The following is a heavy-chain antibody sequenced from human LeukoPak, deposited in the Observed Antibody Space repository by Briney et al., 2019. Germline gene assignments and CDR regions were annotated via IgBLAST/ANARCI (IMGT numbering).Heavy chain of an antibody. J-gene: IGHJ4*02. V-gene: IGHV3-30-3*01. CDR2: ISYDGTNK. Sequence: GGSLRLSCAASGFTFSSNAMHWVRQAPGKGLEWVAVISYDGTNKYHADSVKGRFTISRDNSKNMLYLQMNSLRADDTAVYYCARAIRTSGTFDYWGQGTLLSVSS. D-gene: IGHD2-2*01. CDR3: ARAIRTSGTFDY. CDR1: GFTFSSNA.